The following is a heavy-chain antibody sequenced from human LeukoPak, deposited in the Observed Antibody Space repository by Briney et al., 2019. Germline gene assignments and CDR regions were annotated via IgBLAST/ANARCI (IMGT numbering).Heavy chain of an antibody. CDR3: ARVSLRASGVPSDLDY. V-gene: IGHV3-30*03. J-gene: IGHJ4*02. Sequence: GGSLRLSCAASGFTFSTYAMHWVRQAPGKGLEWVTVISYDGSNKYYADSVKGRFTISRDHSKNTLYLQMNSLRAEDTAVYYCARVSLRASGVPSDLDYWGQGTLVTVSS. D-gene: IGHD3-10*01. CDR1: GFTFSTYA. CDR2: ISYDGSNK.